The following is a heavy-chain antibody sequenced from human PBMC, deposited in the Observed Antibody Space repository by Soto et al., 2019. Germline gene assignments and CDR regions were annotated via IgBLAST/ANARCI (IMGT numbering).Heavy chain of an antibody. D-gene: IGHD3-3*01. CDR3: ARGRKLRFLEWLLRNWFDP. J-gene: IGHJ5*02. CDR1: GGSFSGYY. CDR2: INHSGST. V-gene: IGHV4-34*01. Sequence: LSLTCAVYGGSFSGYYWSWIRQPPGKGLEWIGEINHSGSTNYNPSLKSRVTISVDTSKNQFSLKLSSVTAADTAVYYCARGRKLRFLEWLLRNWFDPWGQGTLVTVSS.